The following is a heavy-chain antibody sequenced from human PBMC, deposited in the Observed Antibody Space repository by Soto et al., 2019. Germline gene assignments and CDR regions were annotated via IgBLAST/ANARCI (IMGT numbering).Heavy chain of an antibody. CDR1: GYTFIGYE. Sequence: ASVKVSCKASGYTFIGYEMHWVRQAPGQGLEWMGWMNPNSGATRDAQKFQGRATMTRDTSISTAYMELSRLTSDDTAVYYCVRPYSPGGFVPTAPWGQGTTVTVS. J-gene: IGHJ6*02. V-gene: IGHV1-2*02. CDR2: MNPNSGAT. CDR3: VRPYSPGGFVPTAP. D-gene: IGHD2-2*01.